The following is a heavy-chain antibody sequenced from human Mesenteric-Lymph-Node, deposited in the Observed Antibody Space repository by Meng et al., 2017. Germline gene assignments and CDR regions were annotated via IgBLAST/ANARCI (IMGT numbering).Heavy chain of an antibody. J-gene: IGHJ4*02. CDR2: MNPNSGNT. D-gene: IGHD6-13*01. CDR3: ARARTQQLVPFDY. V-gene: IGHV1-8*01. CDR1: GYTFTSYD. Sequence: QGQLVQVGEEVKKPGGSVKVSCKASGYTFTSYDMNWVRQAIGQGLEWMGWMNPNSGNTGYAQKFQGRGTMTRNTSISTAYMELSSLRSEDTAVYYCARARTQQLVPFDYWGQGTLVTVS.